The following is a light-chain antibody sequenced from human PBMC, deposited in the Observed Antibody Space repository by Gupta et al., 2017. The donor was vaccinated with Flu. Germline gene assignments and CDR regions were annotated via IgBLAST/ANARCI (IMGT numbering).Light chain of an antibody. Sequence: SVLTQPPSVSAAPGQKVTISCHGSSSNIGNNYVSWYQQLPGTAPKLLIYDNNKRPSGIPDRFSGSKSGTSATLGIAGLQTGDEADYYCGTWDSSLSAVVFGGGTKLTVL. CDR1: SSNIGNNY. CDR3: GTWDSSLSAVV. CDR2: DNN. V-gene: IGLV1-51*01. J-gene: IGLJ2*01.